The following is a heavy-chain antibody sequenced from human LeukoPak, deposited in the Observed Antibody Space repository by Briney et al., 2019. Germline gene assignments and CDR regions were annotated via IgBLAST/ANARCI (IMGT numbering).Heavy chain of an antibody. Sequence: ASQSLCLTCAVSGGSISSGGYYRSWIRQHPGKGLEWIGYTYYSGSTSYNPSLKSRVTISVDTSKNQFSLKLSSVTAADTAVYYCARNAYYYDSSGHGRWYFQHWGQGTLVTVSS. V-gene: IGHV4-31*11. D-gene: IGHD3-22*01. J-gene: IGHJ1*01. CDR2: TYYSGST. CDR3: ARNAYYYDSSGHGRWYFQH. CDR1: GGSISSGGYY.